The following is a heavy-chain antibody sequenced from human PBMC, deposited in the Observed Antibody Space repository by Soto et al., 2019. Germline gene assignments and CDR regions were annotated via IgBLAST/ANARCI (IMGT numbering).Heavy chain of an antibody. Sequence: EVQLVESGGGLVQPGGSLKLSCAASGFTFSGYSIQWVRQASGKGLEWVGRIRPETDNYATADAASGNGRFTLDRDHSENTAYLHLSSLETADTDIYYCTALDVGSSSTPNFDYWCQCTRVTVS. J-gene: IGHJ4*02. D-gene: IGHD6-6*01. V-gene: IGHV3-73*02. CDR3: TALDVGSSSTPNFDY. CDR2: IRPETDNYAT. CDR1: GFTFSGYS.